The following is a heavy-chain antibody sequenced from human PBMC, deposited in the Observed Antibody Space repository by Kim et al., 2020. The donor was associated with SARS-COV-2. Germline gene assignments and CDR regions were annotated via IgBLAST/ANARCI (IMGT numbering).Heavy chain of an antibody. V-gene: IGHV3-33*01. D-gene: IGHD3-9*01. CDR3: ATSPHYDIDGRWRD. CDR2: IWYDGSNK. J-gene: IGHJ4*02. CDR1: GFTFSSYG. Sequence: GGSLRLSCAASGFTFSSYGMHWVRQAPGKGLEWVAVIWYDGSNKYYADSVKGRFTISRDNSKNTLYLQMNSLRAEDTAVYYCATSPHYDIDGRWRDWGQGTLVTVSS.